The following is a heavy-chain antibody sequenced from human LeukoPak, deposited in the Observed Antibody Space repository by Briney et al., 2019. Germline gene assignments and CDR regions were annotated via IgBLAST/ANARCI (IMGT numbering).Heavy chain of an antibody. CDR2: INPSTGVT. Sequence: GASVKVSCKASGYSFTGFFIHWVRLTPGQGLGWMGCINPSTGVTKFPQRFQGRVTMTRDTSIKTAYLELNTLTSDDTAVYYCARGQDAYSPPQDLWGQGTLVSVSS. J-gene: IGHJ5*02. V-gene: IGHV1-2*02. CDR1: GYSFTGFF. CDR3: ARGQDAYSPPQDL. D-gene: IGHD5-24*01.